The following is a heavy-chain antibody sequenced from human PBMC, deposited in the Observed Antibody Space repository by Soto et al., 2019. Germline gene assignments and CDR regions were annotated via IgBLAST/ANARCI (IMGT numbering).Heavy chain of an antibody. D-gene: IGHD3-10*01. CDR3: ASYDYSGSASYYQDAFDI. CDR1: GFTFSSYA. CDR2: ISCDGSNK. J-gene: IGHJ3*02. Sequence: SLSLACASSGFTFSSYAMHWVRQAPGKGLEWVAVISCDGSNKYYADSVKGRFTISRDNSKNTLYLQMNSLRAEDTAVYYCASYDYSGSASYYQDAFDIWGQGTMVTVSS. V-gene: IGHV3-30-3*01.